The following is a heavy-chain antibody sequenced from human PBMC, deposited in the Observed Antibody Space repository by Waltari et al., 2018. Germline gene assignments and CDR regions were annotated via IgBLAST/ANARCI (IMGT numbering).Heavy chain of an antibody. CDR2: SYTSGST. Sequence: EVQLVESGGGLVQPGGSLRRSCAASGITVGNNYMSWVRQAPGKGLELISLSYTSGSTYYADSVKGRFTISRDNSKNTLYLQMNSLRSEDTAVYFCARDPPGVAAAGPGRGWGQGTLVTVSS. V-gene: IGHV3-66*02. J-gene: IGHJ4*02. D-gene: IGHD6-25*01. CDR1: GITVGNNY. CDR3: ARDPPGVAAAGPGRG.